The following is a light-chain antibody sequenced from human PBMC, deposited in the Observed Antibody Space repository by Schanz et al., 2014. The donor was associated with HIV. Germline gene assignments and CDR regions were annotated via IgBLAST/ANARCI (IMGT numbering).Light chain of an antibody. CDR1: QGISNS. CDR2: AAS. V-gene: IGKV1-9*01. J-gene: IGKJ3*01. Sequence: IQLTQSPSSLSASVRDRVTITCRASQGISNSLAWYQQKPGKGPKLLIYAASTLQTGVPSRFSGSGSGTDFTLTISNLQPEDIATYYCQQYDNLPPVTFGPGTKVDIK. CDR3: QQYDNLPPVT.